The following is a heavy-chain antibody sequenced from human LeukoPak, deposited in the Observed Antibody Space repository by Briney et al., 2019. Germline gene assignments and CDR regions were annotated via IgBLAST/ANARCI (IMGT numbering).Heavy chain of an antibody. Sequence: VPSVKLSCKASGYTFTGYYMPWVRHAPGQGIEWMGWTNPNSGGTNYAQKFQSRVTMTRYTSISTASMELHRLRFDDTAVDYCVRAGVGPTKEDDAFDIWGHGTMVTASS. J-gene: IGHJ3*02. CDR1: GYTFTGYY. D-gene: IGHD1-26*01. V-gene: IGHV1-2*02. CDR2: TNPNSGGT. CDR3: VRAGVGPTKEDDAFDI.